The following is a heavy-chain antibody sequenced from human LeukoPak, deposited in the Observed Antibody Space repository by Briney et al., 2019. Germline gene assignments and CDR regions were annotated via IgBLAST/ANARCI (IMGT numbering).Heavy chain of an antibody. D-gene: IGHD2-15*01. CDR3: ARGIVVVAQLGFCFYYMDV. CDR2: IYTSGST. CDR1: GGSISSGSYY. Sequence: PSETLSLTCTVSGGSISSGSYYWSWIRQPAGKGLEWIGRIYTSGSTNYNPSLKSRVTISVDTSKDQFSLKLSSVTAADTAVYYCARGIVVVAQLGFCFYYMDVWGKGTTVTISS. V-gene: IGHV4-61*02. J-gene: IGHJ6*03.